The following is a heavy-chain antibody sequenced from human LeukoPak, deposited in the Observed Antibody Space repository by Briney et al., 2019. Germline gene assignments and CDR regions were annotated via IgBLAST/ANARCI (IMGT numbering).Heavy chain of an antibody. Sequence: GASVKVSCKASGGTFSSYAISWVRQAPGQGLEWMGGIIPIFGTANYAQKFQGRVTITADESTSTAYMELSSLRSEDTAVYYCARLLPVTNYYYYGMDVWGQGTTVTVSS. CDR1: GGTFSSYA. CDR3: ARLLPVTNYYYYGMDV. D-gene: IGHD4-11*01. J-gene: IGHJ6*02. CDR2: IIPIFGTA. V-gene: IGHV1-69*13.